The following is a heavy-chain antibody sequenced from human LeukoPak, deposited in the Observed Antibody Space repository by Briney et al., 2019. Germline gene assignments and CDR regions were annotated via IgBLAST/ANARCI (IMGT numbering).Heavy chain of an antibody. D-gene: IGHD5-18*01. CDR3: AKGGLLQLWYRYYYGMDV. CDR2: ISGSGGST. J-gene: IGHJ6*02. V-gene: IGHV3-23*01. Sequence: PGGSLRLSCAASGFTFSSYAMSWVRQAPGKGLEWVSAISGSGGSTYYADSVKGRFTISRDNSKNTLYLQMNSLRAEDTAVYYCAKGGLLQLWYRYYYGMDVWGQGTTVTVSS. CDR1: GFTFSSYA.